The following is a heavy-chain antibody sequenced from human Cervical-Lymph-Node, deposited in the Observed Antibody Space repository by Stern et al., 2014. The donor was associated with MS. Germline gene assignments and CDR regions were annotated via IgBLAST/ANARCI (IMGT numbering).Heavy chain of an antibody. CDR1: GGSISSSSYF. V-gene: IGHV4-39*01. J-gene: IGHJ4*02. CDR3: VRRRYANYFDY. D-gene: IGHD3-16*01. CDR2: IYYDGTT. Sequence: QVQLQESGPGLVKPSETLSLPCTVSGGSISSSSYFWGWIRQPPGTGLEWIGTIYYDGTTYYTPSLRSRLTISVDTSKNQSSLKVSSVTAADTAMYYCVRRRYANYFDYWGQGSLVTVSS.